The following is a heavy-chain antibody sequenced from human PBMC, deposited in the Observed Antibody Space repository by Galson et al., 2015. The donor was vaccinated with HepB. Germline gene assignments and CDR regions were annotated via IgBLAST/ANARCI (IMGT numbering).Heavy chain of an antibody. CDR2: ISSSSSNI. Sequence: SLRLSCAASGFTFSSYSMNWVRQAPGKGLEWVSSISSSSSNIYYADSVKGRFTISRDNAKNSLYLQMNSLRAEDTAVYYCARDIFGAGYRYGQACFDYWGQGTLVTVSS. V-gene: IGHV3-21*01. D-gene: IGHD5-18*01. CDR1: GFTFSSYS. J-gene: IGHJ4*02. CDR3: ARDIFGAGYRYGQACFDY.